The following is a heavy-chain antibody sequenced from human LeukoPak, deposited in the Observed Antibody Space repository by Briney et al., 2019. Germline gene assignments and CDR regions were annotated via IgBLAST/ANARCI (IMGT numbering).Heavy chain of an antibody. Sequence: LSQTLSLTCVISGDSISSNNAAWNWIRQSPPRGLEWLGRTYFRSEWHQDYAASVKGRIRIDSDTSKNQFSLHLTSMTPGDTAVYYCTSGWALNAWGQGTLVTVSS. D-gene: IGHD3-16*01. CDR1: GDSISSNNAA. CDR2: TYFRSEWHQ. V-gene: IGHV6-1*01. CDR3: TSGWALNA. J-gene: IGHJ5*02.